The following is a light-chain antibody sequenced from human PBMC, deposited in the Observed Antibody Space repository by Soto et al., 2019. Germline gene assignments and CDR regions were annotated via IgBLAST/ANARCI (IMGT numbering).Light chain of an antibody. CDR3: QQSYSSPLT. CDR1: RTIDTS. CDR2: GAS. Sequence: DIQMTQSPSSLSASVGDRVTIACRASRTIDTSVHGYQHKPGKAPVLLIFGASRLQSGVPSRFSGRGSGVDFTLTISSLQPEDFATYYCQQSYSSPLTFGGGTKVDIK. V-gene: IGKV1-39*01. J-gene: IGKJ4*01.